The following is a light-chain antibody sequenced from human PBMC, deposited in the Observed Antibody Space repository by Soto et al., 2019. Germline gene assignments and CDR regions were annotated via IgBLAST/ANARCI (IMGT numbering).Light chain of an antibody. Sequence: IEVTQTTSSLSASVGDRVTIACQASQDIRNYLRWYQQKPGKAPKLLIYDASNLETGVPSRFSGSGSGTDFTFTISSLQPEDIATYCCQHYDNFPRAINFGQG. CDR2: DAS. CDR1: QDIRNY. V-gene: IGKV1-33*01. CDR3: QHYDNFPRAIN. J-gene: IGKJ5*01.